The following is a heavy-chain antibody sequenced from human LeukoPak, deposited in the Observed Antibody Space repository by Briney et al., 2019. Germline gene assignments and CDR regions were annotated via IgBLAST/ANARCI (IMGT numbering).Heavy chain of an antibody. CDR3: ARDQLWFGTTYYYYGMDV. J-gene: IGHJ6*02. CDR1: QFTFINYS. CDR2: INSDGSST. D-gene: IGHD3-10*01. V-gene: IGHV3-74*01. Sequence: GGSLRLSCAASQFTFINYSMNWVRQAPGKGLVWVSRINSDGSSTSYADSVKGRFTISRDNAKNTLYLQMNSLRAEGTAVYYCARDQLWFGTTYYYYGMDVWGQGTTVTVSS.